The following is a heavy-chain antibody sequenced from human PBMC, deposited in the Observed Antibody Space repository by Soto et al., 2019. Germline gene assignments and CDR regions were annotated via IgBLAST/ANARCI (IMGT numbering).Heavy chain of an antibody. CDR3: AGTGPTYGFDV. D-gene: IGHD2-8*02. V-gene: IGHV4-34*01. Sequence: QVQLQQWGAGLLKPSETLSLTCAVYGGSFSGYYWSWIRQPPGKGLEWIGEVNHSGSTTYNSSLKSRFTISVDTASNQFSLRLTAATAADTAVYFCAGTGPTYGFDVWGQWTLVIVSS. CDR2: VNHSGST. J-gene: IGHJ3*01. CDR1: GGSFSGYY.